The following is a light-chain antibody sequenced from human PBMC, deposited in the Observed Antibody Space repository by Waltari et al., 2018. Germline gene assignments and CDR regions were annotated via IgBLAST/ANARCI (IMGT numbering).Light chain of an antibody. CDR2: KDT. CDR1: ALSNQY. V-gene: IGLV3-25*03. Sequence: YEFTQPPSVYVSPGQTARITCSADALSNQYASWYQQKPGQAPILLIFKDTERSSGIPGRFSGSNSGTIVTLTISGVQAQDEADYYCQSTHNSGAYVVFGGGTKLTVL. J-gene: IGLJ2*01. CDR3: QSTHNSGAYVV.